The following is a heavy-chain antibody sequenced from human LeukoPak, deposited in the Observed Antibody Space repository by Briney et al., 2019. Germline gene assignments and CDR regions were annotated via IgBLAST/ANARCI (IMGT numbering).Heavy chain of an antibody. CDR3: ASGRYFDWLIGY. CDR1: GFTFSSYW. J-gene: IGHJ4*02. V-gene: IGHV3-7*01. Sequence: GGSLRLSCAASGFTFSSYWMSWVRQAPGKGLEWVANIKQDGSEKYYVDSVKGRFTISRDNAENSLYLQMNSLRAEDTAVYYCASGRYFDWLIGYWGQGTLVTVSS. D-gene: IGHD3-9*01. CDR2: IKQDGSEK.